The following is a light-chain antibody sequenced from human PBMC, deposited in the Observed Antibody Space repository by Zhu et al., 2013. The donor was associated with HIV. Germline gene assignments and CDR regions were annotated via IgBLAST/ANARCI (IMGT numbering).Light chain of an antibody. CDR1: SSNIGSHT. Sequence: QSVLTQPPSASGTPGQRVTISCSGSSSNIGSHTVNWYQQLPGTAPKLLIYSNNQRPSGVPDRFSGSKSGTSASLAITGLQAEDEADYYCQSYDSSLSGWVFGGGTKLTVL. V-gene: IGLV1-44*01. J-gene: IGLJ3*02. CDR2: SNN. CDR3: QSYDSSLSGWV.